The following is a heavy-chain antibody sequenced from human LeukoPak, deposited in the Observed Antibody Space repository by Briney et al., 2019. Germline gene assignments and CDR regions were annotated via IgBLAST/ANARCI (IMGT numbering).Heavy chain of an antibody. CDR2: ISGSGGST. J-gene: IGHJ4*02. V-gene: IGHV3-23*01. CDR1: AFTFSTYA. CDR3: AKMLIYGSVQRGGYFDY. D-gene: IGHD6-19*01. Sequence: GGSLRLSCAASAFTFSTYAMSWVRQAPGGGLEWVSAISGSGGSTYYADSVKGRFTISRDNSKNTLYLQMNSLRAEDTALYYCAKMLIYGSVQRGGYFDYWGQGTLVTASS.